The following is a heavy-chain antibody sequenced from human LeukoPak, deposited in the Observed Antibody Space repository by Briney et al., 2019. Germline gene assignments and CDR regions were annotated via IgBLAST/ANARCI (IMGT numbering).Heavy chain of an antibody. CDR1: GFSISNYW. CDR3: ARWYGGSGSWVLDV. CDR2: IKQDGSEK. Sequence: GVSLRLSCAASGFSISNYWMSWVRQAPGKGLEWVANIKQDGSEKKYVDSVKGRFSISRDNAKNSLYLQIYSLRVEDTAGYYCARWYGGSGSWVLDVWGRGTTVTVS. V-gene: IGHV3-7*04. D-gene: IGHD3-10*01. J-gene: IGHJ6*02.